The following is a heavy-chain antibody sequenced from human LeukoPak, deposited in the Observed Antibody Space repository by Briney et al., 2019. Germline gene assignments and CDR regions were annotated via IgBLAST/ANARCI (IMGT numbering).Heavy chain of an antibody. CDR3: ARWGDGYNYIDY. D-gene: IGHD5-24*01. V-gene: IGHV4-61*08. J-gene: IGHJ4*02. CDR1: GDSVSSAGYH. CDR2: SGSP. Sequence: PSETLSLTCSVSGDSVSSAGYHWSWIRQAPGKGLEWIGHSGSPSYNPSLKSRVTISVDTSKNQFSLKLSSVTAADTAVYYCARWGDGYNYIDYWGQGTLVTVSS.